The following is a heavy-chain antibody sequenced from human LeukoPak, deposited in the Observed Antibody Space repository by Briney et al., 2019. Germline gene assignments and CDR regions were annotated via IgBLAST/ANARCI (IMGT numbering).Heavy chain of an antibody. CDR3: AKEPLSRVSFNSFDP. D-gene: IGHD2/OR15-2a*01. CDR2: ISGSGGST. CDR1: GFTFSSYA. Sequence: GGSLRLSCAASGFTFSSYAMSWVRQALGKGLEWVSAISGSGGSTYYADSVKGRFTISRDNSMTTLYLQMNSLREEDTALYYCAKEPLSRVSFNSFDPWGQGTLVTVSS. J-gene: IGHJ5*02. V-gene: IGHV3-23*01.